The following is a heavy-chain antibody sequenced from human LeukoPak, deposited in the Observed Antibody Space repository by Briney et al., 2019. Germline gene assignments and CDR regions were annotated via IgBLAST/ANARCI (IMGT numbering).Heavy chain of an antibody. CDR3: ARVKYSSSDFDY. J-gene: IGHJ4*02. D-gene: IGHD6-19*01. V-gene: IGHV3-21*01. CDR2: ISSNSRNI. CDR1: KFPFSSYW. Sequence: GGSLRLSCVTSKFPFSSYWMNWVRQAPGKGLEWVSSISSNSRNIYYADSVKGRFTISRDNAKNSLYLQMNSLRAEDTAVYFCARVKYSSSDFDYWGQGTLVTVSS.